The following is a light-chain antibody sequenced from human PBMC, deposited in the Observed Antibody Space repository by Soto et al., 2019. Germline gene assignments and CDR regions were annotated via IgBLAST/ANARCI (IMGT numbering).Light chain of an antibody. J-gene: IGLJ1*01. CDR1: NIGSES. Sequence: SYELTQPPSVSVAPGQTARITCGGNNIGSESVHWYQQKPGQAPVLGVCDDADRPSGIPERFSGSNSGNTATLTISRVEAGDEADYYCQVWDSSSDHYVFGTGTKLTVL. CDR2: DDA. V-gene: IGLV3-21*02. CDR3: QVWDSSSDHYV.